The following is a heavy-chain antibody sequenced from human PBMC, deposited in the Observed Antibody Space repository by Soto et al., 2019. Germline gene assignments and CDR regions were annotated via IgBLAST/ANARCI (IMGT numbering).Heavy chain of an antibody. Sequence: ASGEGSCKASGYTFTGYYMHWVRQAPGQGLEWMGWINPNSGGTNYAQKFQGRVTMTRDTSISTAYMELSRLRSDDTAVYYCARDFAMIVVAIFDYWGQGTLVTVSS. V-gene: IGHV1-2*02. CDR1: GYTFTGYY. D-gene: IGHD3-22*01. CDR3: ARDFAMIVVAIFDY. CDR2: INPNSGGT. J-gene: IGHJ4*02.